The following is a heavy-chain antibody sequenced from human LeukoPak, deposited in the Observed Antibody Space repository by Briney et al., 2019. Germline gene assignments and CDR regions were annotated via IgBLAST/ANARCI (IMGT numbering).Heavy chain of an antibody. Sequence: GASVKVSCKASGGSFSSYAISWVRQAPGQGLEWMGRIIPLLGITNYGHNFEGRVSITADKSTSTTYMELTSLGSGDTAVYCCAKSEGWIYYYGMDVWGQGTPVTVSS. J-gene: IGHJ6*02. D-gene: IGHD2-2*03. CDR2: IIPLLGIT. CDR1: GGSFSSYA. V-gene: IGHV1-69*04. CDR3: AKSEGWIYYYGMDV.